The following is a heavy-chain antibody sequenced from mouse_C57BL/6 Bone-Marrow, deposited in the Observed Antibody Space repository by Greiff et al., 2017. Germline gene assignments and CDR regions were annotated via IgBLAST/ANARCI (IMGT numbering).Heavy chain of an antibody. D-gene: IGHD4-1*01. CDR1: EYEFPSHD. V-gene: IGHV5-2*01. CDR2: IISDGGGT. Sequence: EVQLVESGGGLMQPGESLKLSCESNEYEFPSHDMSWVRKTPEKRLELVAAIISDGGGTYYPDTMEGRFIIARDNTKKTLYLQKSSLRSEDTALYDCSRRRKTGTWAMDYWGPGTSVTVSS. CDR3: SRRRKTGTWAMDY. J-gene: IGHJ4*01.